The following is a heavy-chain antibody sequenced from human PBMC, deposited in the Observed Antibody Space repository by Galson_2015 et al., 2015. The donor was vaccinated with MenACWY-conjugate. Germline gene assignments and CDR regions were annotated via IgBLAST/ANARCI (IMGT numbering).Heavy chain of an antibody. CDR3: AREGYYYNGDSRNRAFDI. CDR1: GLIVSNNY. J-gene: IGHJ3*02. V-gene: IGHV3-66*01. D-gene: IGHD3-22*01. Sequence: SLRLSCAASGLIVSNNYMNWIRQAPGKGLEWVSVMYNAGNTYYADAVNGRFTISRDISENTLYLQMNSLRADDTAVHYCAREGYYYNGDSRNRAFDIWGQGTMVTVS. CDR2: MYNAGNT.